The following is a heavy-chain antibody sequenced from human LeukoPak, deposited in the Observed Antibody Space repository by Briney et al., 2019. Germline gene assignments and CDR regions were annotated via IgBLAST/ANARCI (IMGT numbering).Heavy chain of an antibody. Sequence: GGSLRLSCAASGFTFSSYALNWVRHAPGEGLEWVSYISSSSGTKYYSNSVKGRFTISRDNAKNSLYLQMNSLRAEDTAVYYCARDSPIWAENWFDPWGQGTLVTVSS. CDR2: ISSSSGTK. V-gene: IGHV3-48*04. D-gene: IGHD7-27*01. CDR1: GFTFSSYA. CDR3: ARDSPIWAENWFDP. J-gene: IGHJ5*02.